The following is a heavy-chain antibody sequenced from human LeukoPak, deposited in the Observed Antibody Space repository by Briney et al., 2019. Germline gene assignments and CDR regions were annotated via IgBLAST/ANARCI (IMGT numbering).Heavy chain of an antibody. D-gene: IGHD4-11*01. CDR3: ARETVTNHDAFHL. CDR1: GFTLSNHA. V-gene: IGHV3-30-3*01. J-gene: IGHJ3*01. Sequence: PGGSLRLSCAASGFTLSNHAMHWVRQAPGKGLKWVAVISHDGSNTYYGDSVKGRFTISRDNSKNTLDLQMNSLRAEDTAVYYCARETVTNHDAFHLWGQGAMVTVSS. CDR2: ISHDGSNT.